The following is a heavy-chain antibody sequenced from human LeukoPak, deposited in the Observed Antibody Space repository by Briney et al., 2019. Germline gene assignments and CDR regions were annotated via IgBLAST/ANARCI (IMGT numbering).Heavy chain of an antibody. CDR2: IYYSGST. Sequence: SETLSLTCTVSGGSISSYYWSWIRQPPGKGLEWIGYIYYSGSTNYNPSLKSRVTISVDTSKNQFSLKLSSVTAADTAVYYCAREQVAAAGRDQYYFDYWGQGTLVTVSS. J-gene: IGHJ4*02. CDR3: AREQVAAAGRDQYYFDY. D-gene: IGHD6-13*01. CDR1: GGSISSYY. V-gene: IGHV4-59*01.